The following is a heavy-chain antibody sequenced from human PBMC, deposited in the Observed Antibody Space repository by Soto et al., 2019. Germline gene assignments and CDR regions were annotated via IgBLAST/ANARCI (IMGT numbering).Heavy chain of an antibody. D-gene: IGHD2-21*01. V-gene: IGHV1-18*01. CDR3: ATTPNRSCGNPTCPASLQH. J-gene: IGHJ1*01. CDR2: ISPFNVNT. CDR1: GYTFTSYG. Sequence: QIQLIQSGAEVKKPGASVKVSCKGSGYTFTSYGITWVRQAPGQGLEWVGWISPFNVNTEYAQNLQGRVTLTTDTSTRTAYMELRSLTSDDTAVYFCATTPNRSCGNPTCPASLQHWGQGTLVTVSS.